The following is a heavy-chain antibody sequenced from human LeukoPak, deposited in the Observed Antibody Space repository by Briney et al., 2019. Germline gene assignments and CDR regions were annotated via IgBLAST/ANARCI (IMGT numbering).Heavy chain of an antibody. J-gene: IGHJ4*02. V-gene: IGHV4-38-2*01. Sequence: KPSETLSLTCVVSGYSISSGYYWGWIRQPPGKGLEWIGSIYHSGSTYYNPSLKSRVTISVDTSKNQFSLKLSSVTAADTAVYYCARAAYGSGSYDVDYWGQGTLVTVSS. D-gene: IGHD3-10*01. CDR2: IYHSGST. CDR1: GYSISSGYY. CDR3: ARAAYGSGSYDVDY.